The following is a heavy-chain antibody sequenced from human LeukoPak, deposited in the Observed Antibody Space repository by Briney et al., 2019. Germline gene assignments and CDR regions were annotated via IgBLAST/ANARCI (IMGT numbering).Heavy chain of an antibody. CDR3: ARFEAVAGSFDY. D-gene: IGHD6-19*01. CDR1: GGTISSYY. Sequence: SETLSLTCTVSGGTISSYYWSWIRQPPGKGLEWIGYIYYSGSTNYNPSLKSRVTISVDTSKNQFSLKLSSVTAADTAVYYCARFEAVAGSFDYWGQGTLVTVSS. V-gene: IGHV4-59*08. CDR2: IYYSGST. J-gene: IGHJ4*02.